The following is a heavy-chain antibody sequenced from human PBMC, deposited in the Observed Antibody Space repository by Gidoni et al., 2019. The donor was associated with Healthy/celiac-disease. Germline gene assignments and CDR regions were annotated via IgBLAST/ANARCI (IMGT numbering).Heavy chain of an antibody. J-gene: IGHJ3*02. CDR2: ISGSGGST. CDR1: GFTFSSYA. V-gene: IGHV3-23*01. D-gene: IGHD3-22*01. Sequence: EVQLLESGGGLVQPGGSLRLSWGASGFTFSSYAMSWVRQAPGKGLEWVSAISGSGGSTYYADSVKGRFTISRDNSKNTLYLQMNSLRAEDTAVYYCAKVVGGITYYDSSAVHDAFDIWGQGTMVTVSS. CDR3: AKVVGGITYYDSSAVHDAFDI.